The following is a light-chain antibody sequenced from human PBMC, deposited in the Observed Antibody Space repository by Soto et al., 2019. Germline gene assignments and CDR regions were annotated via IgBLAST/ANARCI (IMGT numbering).Light chain of an antibody. CDR1: QSVRSSY. V-gene: IGKV3-20*01. Sequence: EIVLTQSPGTLSLSPGERATLSCRASQSVRSSYLAWYQQKPGQAPRLLIYGASSRATGIPDRFSGSGSGTDFTLTISRLEPEDFAVYYCQQYGDSLTFGPGTKVDIK. CDR2: GAS. CDR3: QQYGDSLT. J-gene: IGKJ3*01.